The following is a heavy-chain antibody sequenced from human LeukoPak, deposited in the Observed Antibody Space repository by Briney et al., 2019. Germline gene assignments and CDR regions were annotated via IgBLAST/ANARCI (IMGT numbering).Heavy chain of an antibody. CDR2: IYPGDSDT. Sequence: HGESLKISCKGSGYSFTSYWIGWVRQMPGKGLEWMGIIYPGDSDTRYSPSFQGQVTISADKSISTAYLQWSSLKASDTAMYYCARQFSGYCSGGSCGNWFDPWGQGTLVTVSS. V-gene: IGHV5-51*01. CDR3: ARQFSGYCSGGSCGNWFDP. J-gene: IGHJ5*02. D-gene: IGHD2-15*01. CDR1: GYSFTSYW.